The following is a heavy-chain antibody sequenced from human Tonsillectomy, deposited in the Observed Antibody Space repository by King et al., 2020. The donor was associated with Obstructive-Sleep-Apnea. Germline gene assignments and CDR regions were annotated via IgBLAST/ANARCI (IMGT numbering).Heavy chain of an antibody. V-gene: IGHV4-59*08. CDR3: ARQTYYYYGMDV. CDR1: GGSISSYY. CDR2: IYYSGST. Sequence: VQLQESGPGLVKPSETLSLTCTVSGGSISSYYWSWIRQSPGKGLEWIGYIYYSGSTNYNPSLKSRVTTSVDTSKNQFYMNLNSVTAADTAVYYCARQTYYYYGMDVWGQGTAVTVSS. J-gene: IGHJ6*02.